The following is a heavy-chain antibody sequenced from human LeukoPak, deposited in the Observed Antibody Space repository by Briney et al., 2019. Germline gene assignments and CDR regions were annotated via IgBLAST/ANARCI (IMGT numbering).Heavy chain of an antibody. J-gene: IGHJ2*01. D-gene: IGHD3-22*01. CDR3: ASQSVVVPQLDWYFDL. V-gene: IGHV4-61*02. Sequence: SQTLSLTCAVSGDSIGRGSYYWGWIRQPAGKAPEWIGRIFNTGSTSYNPSLKSRVTISVDTSKNQFSLKLSSVTAADTAVYYCASQSVVVPQLDWYFDLWGRGTLVTVSS. CDR2: IFNTGST. CDR1: GDSIGRGSYY.